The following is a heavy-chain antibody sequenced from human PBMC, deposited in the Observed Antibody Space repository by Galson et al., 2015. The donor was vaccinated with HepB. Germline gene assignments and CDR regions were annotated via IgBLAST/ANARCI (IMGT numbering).Heavy chain of an antibody. CDR3: AREGLRHGAIDI. CDR2: ITSSSLFT. Sequence: SLRLSCAASGFTFSDYYMNWMRQAPGKGLEWVSYITSSSLFTEYADSVKGRVTISRDNGANSLFLQMNSLGPEDTAVYYCAREGLRHGAIDIWGQ. V-gene: IGHV3-11*06. D-gene: IGHD3/OR15-3a*01. CDR1: GFTFSDYY. J-gene: IGHJ3*02.